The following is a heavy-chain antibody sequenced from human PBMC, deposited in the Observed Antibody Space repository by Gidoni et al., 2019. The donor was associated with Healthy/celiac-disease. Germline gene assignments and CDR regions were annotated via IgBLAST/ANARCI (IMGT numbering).Heavy chain of an antibody. CDR1: GYTFTGYY. CDR3: ARDQGNRHRVNWFDP. V-gene: IGHV1-2*02. J-gene: IGHJ5*02. CDR2: INPNSGGT. D-gene: IGHD3-16*02. Sequence: QVQLVQSGAEVKKTGASVKVSCKASGYTFTGYYMHWVRQAPGQGLEWMGWINPNSGGTNYAQKFQGRVTMTRDTSISTAYMELSRLRSDDTAVYYCARDQGNRHRVNWFDPWGQGTLVTVSS.